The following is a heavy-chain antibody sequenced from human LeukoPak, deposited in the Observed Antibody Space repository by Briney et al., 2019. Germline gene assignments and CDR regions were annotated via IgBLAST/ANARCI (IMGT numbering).Heavy chain of an antibody. V-gene: IGHV3-53*01. Sequence: GGSLRLSCAASGFTVSSNYMSWVRQAPGKGLEWVSVIYSGGSTYYADSVKGRFTISRDNSKNPLYLQMNSLRAEDTAVYYCARVGLGELFPSGYYYMYVWGKGTTFTVSS. CDR2: IYSGGST. D-gene: IGHD3-10*01. J-gene: IGHJ6*03. CDR3: ARVGLGELFPSGYYYMYV. CDR1: GFTVSSNY.